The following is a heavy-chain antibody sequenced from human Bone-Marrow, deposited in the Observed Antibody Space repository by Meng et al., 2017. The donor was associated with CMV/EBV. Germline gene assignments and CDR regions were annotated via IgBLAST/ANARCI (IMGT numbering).Heavy chain of an antibody. CDR3: GFDYGGRELDNWFDP. CDR1: GHSISTANF. CDR2: VYDTGTT. V-gene: IGHV4-38-2*02. D-gene: IGHD4/OR15-4a*01. J-gene: IGHJ5*02. Sequence: SETLSLTCTVSGHSISTANFWGWIRQPPGKGLEWIGVYDTGTTFYNPSLKSRVTISVDTSKNQFSLKLSSVTAADTAVYYCGFDYGGRELDNWFDPWGQGTLVTVSS.